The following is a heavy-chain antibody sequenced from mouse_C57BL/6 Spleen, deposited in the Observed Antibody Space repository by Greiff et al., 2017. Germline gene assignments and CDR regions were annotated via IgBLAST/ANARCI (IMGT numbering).Heavy chain of an antibody. V-gene: IGHV1-18*01. D-gene: IGHD1-1*01. CDR2: INPNNGGT. CDR3: ARWTTVVAGGYFDV. J-gene: IGHJ1*03. Sequence: EVMLVESGPELVKPGASVKIPCKASGYTFTDYNMDWVKQSHGKSLEWIGDINPNNGGTIYNQKFKGKATLTVDKSSSTAYMELRSLTSEDTAVYYCARWTTVVAGGYFDVWGTGTTVTVSS. CDR1: GYTFTDYN.